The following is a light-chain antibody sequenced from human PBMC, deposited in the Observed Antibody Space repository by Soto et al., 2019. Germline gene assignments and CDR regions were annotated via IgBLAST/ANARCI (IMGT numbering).Light chain of an antibody. Sequence: QSVRTQPPSASGFPGQSVTISCTGTSSDVGYYDYVSWYQHHPGKAPKLVIYEVTKRPSGVPDRVSASKSGNTASLTVSGLRAEDEADYYCSSYAGSNNFVFGSGTKVTVL. V-gene: IGLV2-8*01. CDR3: SSYAGSNNFV. J-gene: IGLJ1*01. CDR1: SSDVGYYDY. CDR2: EVT.